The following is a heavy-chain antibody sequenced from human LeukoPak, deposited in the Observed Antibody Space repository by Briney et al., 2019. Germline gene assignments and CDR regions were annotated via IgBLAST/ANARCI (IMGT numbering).Heavy chain of an antibody. Sequence: VASVKVSCKASGYTFTGYYIHWVRQAPGQGLEWMAWINPDSGGTNYAQKFQGRVIMTTDTSTSTAYMELRSLRSDETAVYYCARVDLLNGYYFFDYWGQGTLVTVSS. CDR2: INPDSGGT. J-gene: IGHJ4*02. D-gene: IGHD3-9*01. V-gene: IGHV1-2*02. CDR3: ARVDLLNGYYFFDY. CDR1: GYTFTGYY.